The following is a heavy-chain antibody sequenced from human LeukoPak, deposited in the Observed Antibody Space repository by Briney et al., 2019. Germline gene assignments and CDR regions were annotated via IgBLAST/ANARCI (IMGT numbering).Heavy chain of an antibody. J-gene: IGHJ5*02. CDR2: IYTSGNS. D-gene: IGHD1-26*01. V-gene: IGHV4-61*02. CDR3: AWRGATTLGWFDP. Sequence: SETLSLTCTVSGGSISSGSYYWSWIRQPAGKGLEWIGRIYTSGNSNYNPSLKSRVTISVDTSKNQFSLKLSSVTAADTAVYYCAWRGATTLGWFDPWGQGTLVTVSS. CDR1: GGSISSGSYY.